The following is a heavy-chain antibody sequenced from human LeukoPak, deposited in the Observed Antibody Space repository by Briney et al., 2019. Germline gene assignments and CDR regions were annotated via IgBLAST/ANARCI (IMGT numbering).Heavy chain of an antibody. V-gene: IGHV1-2*02. CDR3: ARGRIQLWLSSSY. D-gene: IGHD5-18*01. Sequence: ASVKVSCKASGGTFSSYAISWVRQAPGQGLEWMGWINPNSGGTNYAQKFQGRVTMTRDTSISTAYMELSRLRSDDTAVYYCARGRIQLWLSSSYWGQGTLVTVSS. CDR2: INPNSGGT. J-gene: IGHJ4*02. CDR1: GGTFSSYA.